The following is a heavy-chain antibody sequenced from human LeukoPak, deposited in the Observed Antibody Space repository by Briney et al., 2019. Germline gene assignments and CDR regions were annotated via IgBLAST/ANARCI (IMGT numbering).Heavy chain of an antibody. Sequence: SETLSLTCTVSGVSISSYYWSWIRQPPGKALEWIGNIFYSGSTYYSPSLKSRVTISLDTSRNQFSLKLNSVTAADTAVYYCAKSNGYGLIDIWGQGTMVTVSS. CDR2: IFYSGST. V-gene: IGHV4-59*12. J-gene: IGHJ3*02. D-gene: IGHD3-22*01. CDR3: AKSNGYGLIDI. CDR1: GVSISSYY.